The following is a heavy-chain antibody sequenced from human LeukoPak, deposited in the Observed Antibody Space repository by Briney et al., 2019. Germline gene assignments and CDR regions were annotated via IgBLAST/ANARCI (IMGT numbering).Heavy chain of an antibody. CDR1: GFTFSGRW. D-gene: IGHD2-21*02. CDR3: ARGAYCGGDCYSDFDY. V-gene: IGHV3-7*01. CDR2: INQDGTDK. J-gene: IGHJ4*02. Sequence: GGSLRLSCAASGFTFSGRWMSWLRQAPGKGLEWVANINQDGTDKYYVDSVKGRFTISRDNAKNSLYLQMNSLRAEDTAVCYCARGAYCGGDCYSDFDYWGQGTLVTVSS.